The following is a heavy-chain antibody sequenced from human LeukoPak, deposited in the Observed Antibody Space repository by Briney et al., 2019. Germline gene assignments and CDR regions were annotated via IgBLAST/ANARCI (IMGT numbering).Heavy chain of an antibody. V-gene: IGHV4-4*07. J-gene: IGHJ6*02. CDR3: AGRVNDFWSGSYGMDV. CDR2: IYTSGST. Sequence: SETLSLTCTVSGGSISGYYWSWIRQPAGKGLEWIGRIYTSGSTNYNPSLKSRVTMSVDTSKNQFSLKLSSVTAADTAVYYCAGRVNDFWSGSYGMDVWGQGTTVTVSS. D-gene: IGHD3-3*01. CDR1: GGSISGYY.